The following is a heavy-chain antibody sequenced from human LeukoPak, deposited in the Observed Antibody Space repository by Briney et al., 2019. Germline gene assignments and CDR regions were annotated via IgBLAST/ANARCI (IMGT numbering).Heavy chain of an antibody. CDR1: GFPFSIYA. CDR3: AGDFNSRDHYYFDF. V-gene: IGHV3-23*01. Sequence: GGSLRLSCAVSGFPFSIYAMGWVRQAPGKGLEWVSAISGSGSNTYYSDSVKGRFTISRDNSKNTVYLQMSSLTAEDTAVYYCAGDFNSRDHYYFDFWGQGTLVTVSS. J-gene: IGHJ4*02. CDR2: ISGSGSNT. D-gene: IGHD5-24*01.